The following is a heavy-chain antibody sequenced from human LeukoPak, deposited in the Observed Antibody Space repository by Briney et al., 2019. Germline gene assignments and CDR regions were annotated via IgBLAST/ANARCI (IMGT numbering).Heavy chain of an antibody. Sequence: PSGGSLRLSCAASGFTFSSYSMNWVRQAPGKGLEWVSYISSSSSTIYYADSVKGRFTISRDNAKNSLYLQMNSLRAEDTAVYYCARDQGVLYSSSWYGDDAFDIWGQGTMVTVSS. V-gene: IGHV3-48*04. CDR2: ISSSSSTI. CDR1: GFTFSSYS. CDR3: ARDQGVLYSSSWYGDDAFDI. J-gene: IGHJ3*02. D-gene: IGHD6-13*01.